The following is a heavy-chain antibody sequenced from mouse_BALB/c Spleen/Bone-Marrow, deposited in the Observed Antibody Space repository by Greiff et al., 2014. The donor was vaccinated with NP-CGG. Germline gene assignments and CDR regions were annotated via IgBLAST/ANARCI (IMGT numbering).Heavy chain of an antibody. Sequence: EVKLVESGGGLVQPGGSRKLSCTASGFTFSSFGMHWVRQAPEKGLEWVAYISSGSTTIYYADTVKGRFTISRDNPKNTLFLQMTSLRSEDTAMYYCARFKGGPMDYWGQGTSVTVSS. V-gene: IGHV5-17*02. CDR2: ISSGSTTI. CDR1: GFTFSSFG. CDR3: ARFKGGPMDY. J-gene: IGHJ4*01.